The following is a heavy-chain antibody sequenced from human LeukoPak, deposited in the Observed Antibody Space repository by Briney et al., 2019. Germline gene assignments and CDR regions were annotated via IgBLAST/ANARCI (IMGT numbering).Heavy chain of an antibody. CDR2: FYYDGST. D-gene: IGHD3-16*01. CDR3: TRGITGHYRSLGGFAFDI. V-gene: IGHV4-59*11. CDR1: GASITQHY. Sequence: PSETLSLTCTVSGASITQHYWSWIRQPPGKGLEYIGYFYYDGSTNYTSSVRSRVTILVDTSKNQFTLNLRSVSAAETAKYYCTRGITGHYRSLGGFAFDIWGQGTMVAVSS. J-gene: IGHJ3*02.